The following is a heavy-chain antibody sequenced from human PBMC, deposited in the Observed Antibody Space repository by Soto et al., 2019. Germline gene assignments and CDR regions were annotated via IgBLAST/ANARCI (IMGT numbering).Heavy chain of an antibody. D-gene: IGHD3-10*01. J-gene: IGHJ5*02. Sequence: VKGSCKASGCPCTNNDVIWGRQAAGQGLEWMGWMNPGSGDTVYAQKFQCRVTMTRDISIATAYMELSSLRSDDTAIYYCAKLATFGSLNGFDPCGQGTLVTVSS. CDR2: MNPGSGDT. CDR3: AKLATFGSLNGFDP. V-gene: IGHV1-8*01. CDR1: GCPCTNND.